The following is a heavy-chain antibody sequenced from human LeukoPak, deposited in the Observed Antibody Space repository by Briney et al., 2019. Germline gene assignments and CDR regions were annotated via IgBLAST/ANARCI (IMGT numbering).Heavy chain of an antibody. CDR1: GGTFSSYT. V-gene: IGHV1-46*01. CDR3: ARDPADIVVVPAAPENWFDP. CDR2: INPSGGST. J-gene: IGHJ5*02. D-gene: IGHD2-2*01. Sequence: GASVKVSCKASGGTFSSYTISWVRQAPGQGLEWMGIINPSGGSTSYAQKFQGRVTMTRDTSTSTVYMELSSLRSEDTAVYYCARDPADIVVVPAAPENWFDPWGQGTLVTVSS.